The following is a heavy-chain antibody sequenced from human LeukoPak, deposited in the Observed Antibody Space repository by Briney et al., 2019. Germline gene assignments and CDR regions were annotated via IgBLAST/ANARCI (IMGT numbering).Heavy chain of an antibody. D-gene: IGHD6-19*01. CDR3: AKKGLAVAGPAHFDY. CDR1: GFSFSNNY. J-gene: IGHJ4*02. CDR2: IYSGGDK. Sequence: GGSLRLSCAASGFSFSNNYMSWVRQAPGKGLEWVSLIYSGGDKRYAASVKGRFTISRDNSKNTLYLQMDSLRVEDTAVYYCAKKGLAVAGPAHFDYWGQGTLVTVSS. V-gene: IGHV3-53*01.